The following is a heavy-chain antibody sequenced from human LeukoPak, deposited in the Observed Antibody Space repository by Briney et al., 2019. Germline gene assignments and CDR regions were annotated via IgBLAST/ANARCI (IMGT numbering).Heavy chain of an antibody. Sequence: GGFLRLSCAASGFTFSSYAMSWVRQAPGKGLEWVSAISGSGGSTYYADSVKGRFTISRDNSKNTLSLQMNSLRAEDTAVYYCATAGNYRFDYWGQGTLVTVSS. CDR3: ATAGNYRFDY. CDR1: GFTFSSYA. D-gene: IGHD1-7*01. J-gene: IGHJ4*02. CDR2: ISGSGGST. V-gene: IGHV3-23*01.